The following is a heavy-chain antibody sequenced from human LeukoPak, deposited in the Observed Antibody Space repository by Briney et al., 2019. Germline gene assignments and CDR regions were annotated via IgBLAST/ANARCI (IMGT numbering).Heavy chain of an antibody. CDR1: GFTFSSYG. Sequence: PGGSLRLSCAASGFTFSSYGMHWVRQAPGKGLEWVAVISYDGSNKYYADSVKGRFTISRDNSKNTLHLQMNSLRAEDTAVYYCAKDGGVWFGESNDYWGQGTLVTVSS. J-gene: IGHJ4*02. D-gene: IGHD3-10*01. V-gene: IGHV3-30*18. CDR3: AKDGGVWFGESNDY. CDR2: ISYDGSNK.